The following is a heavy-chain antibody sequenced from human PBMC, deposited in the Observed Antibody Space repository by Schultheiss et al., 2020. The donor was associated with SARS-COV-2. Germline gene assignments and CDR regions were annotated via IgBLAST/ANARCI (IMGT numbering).Heavy chain of an antibody. D-gene: IGHD4-17*01. CDR3: AKDAYGDAVFDY. V-gene: IGHV3-23*01. CDR1: GFTFSDYY. CDR2: IAPTSGST. J-gene: IGHJ4*02. Sequence: GGSLRLSCAASGFTFSDYYMSWIRQAPGKGLEWVSSIAPTSGSTYYADSVKGRFTISRDNSKNTLYLQMNSLRAEDTAVYYCAKDAYGDAVFDYWGQGTLVTVSS.